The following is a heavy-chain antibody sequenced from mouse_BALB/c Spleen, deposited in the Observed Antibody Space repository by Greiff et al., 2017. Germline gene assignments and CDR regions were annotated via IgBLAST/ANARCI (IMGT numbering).Heavy chain of an antibody. CDR3: ARGSYWAMDY. Sequence: EVKLVESGPELVKPGASVKISCKASGYTFTDYNMHWVKQSHGKSLEWIGYIYPYNGGTGYNQKFKSKATLTVDNSSSTAYMELRSLTSEDSAVYYCARGSYWAMDYWGQGTSVTVSS. CDR1: GYTFTDYN. J-gene: IGHJ4*01. D-gene: IGHD1-1*02. V-gene: IGHV1S29*02. CDR2: IYPYNGGT.